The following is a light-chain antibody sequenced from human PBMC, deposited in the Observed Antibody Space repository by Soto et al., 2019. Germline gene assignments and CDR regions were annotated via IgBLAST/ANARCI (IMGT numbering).Light chain of an antibody. CDR2: RVS. J-gene: IGKJ1*01. Sequence: DIQMTQSPSSLSASVRGRVASCGRASQSITNNLNWYQQKPGRAPKLLIYRVSNLQSGVPPRFSGSGSGTDFTLTISGLQPDDFATYYCQQSYSTPPTFGQGTKVDI. CDR3: QQSYSTPPT. V-gene: IGKV1-39*01. CDR1: QSITNN.